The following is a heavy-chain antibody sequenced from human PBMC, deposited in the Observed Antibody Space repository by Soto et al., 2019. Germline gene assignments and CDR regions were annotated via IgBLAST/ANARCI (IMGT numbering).Heavy chain of an antibody. D-gene: IGHD3-3*01. CDR2: ISGSGGST. V-gene: IGHV3-23*01. CDR1: GFTFSSYA. Sequence: GGSLRLSCAASGFTFSSYAMSWVRQAPGKGLEWVSAISGSGGSTYYADSVKGRFTISRDNSKNTLYLQMNSLRAEDTAVYYCARALRFLEWLAYFQHWGQGTLVTVS. CDR3: ARALRFLEWLAYFQH. J-gene: IGHJ1*01.